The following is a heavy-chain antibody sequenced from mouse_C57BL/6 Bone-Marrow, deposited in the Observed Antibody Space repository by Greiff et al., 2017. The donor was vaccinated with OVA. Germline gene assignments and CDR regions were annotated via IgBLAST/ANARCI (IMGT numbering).Heavy chain of an antibody. Sequence: VKLQQSGAELARPGASVKLSCKASGYTFTSYGISWVKQRTGQGLEWIGEIYPRSGNTYYNEKFKGKATLTAVKSSSTAYIARRSLTSVDSAVYFCARGCYYYGSSYLFAYWGQGTLVTVSA. J-gene: IGHJ3*01. CDR2: IYPRSGNT. V-gene: IGHV1-81*01. D-gene: IGHD1-1*01. CDR1: GYTFTSYG. CDR3: ARGCYYYGSSYLFAY.